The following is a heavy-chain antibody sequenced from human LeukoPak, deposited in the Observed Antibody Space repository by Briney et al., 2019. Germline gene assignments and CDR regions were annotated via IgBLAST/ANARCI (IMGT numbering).Heavy chain of an antibody. J-gene: IGHJ4*02. Sequence: GGPLGFSCEALGSTFGNFELTWFRQVPGKGLGWVPVLYFDGSNKFYADSVKGRFTISRDNSKNTLYLQMNSLRAEDTAVYYCAKDAPSYYYDSSGLLDYWGQGTLVTVSS. D-gene: IGHD3-22*01. V-gene: IGHV3-30*18. CDR1: GSTFGNFE. CDR3: AKDAPSYYYDSSGLLDY. CDR2: LYFDGSNK.